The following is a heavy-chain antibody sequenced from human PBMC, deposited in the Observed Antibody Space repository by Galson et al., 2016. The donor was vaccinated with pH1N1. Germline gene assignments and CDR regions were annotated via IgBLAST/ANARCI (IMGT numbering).Heavy chain of an antibody. CDR2: ISFDGNIK. CDR3: AKDRYSRGWSWFEH. CDR1: GFTFGDYG. J-gene: IGHJ5*02. D-gene: IGHD6-19*01. V-gene: IGHV3-30*18. Sequence: SLRLSCAASGFTFGDYGMHWVRQVPGKGLEWVTFISFDGNIKDYSDSVKGRLTISRDDSKNTLYLQMDSLRLEDTATYYCAKDRYSRGWSWFEHWGRGALVTVSS.